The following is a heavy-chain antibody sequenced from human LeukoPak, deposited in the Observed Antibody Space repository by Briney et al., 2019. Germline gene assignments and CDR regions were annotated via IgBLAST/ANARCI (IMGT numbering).Heavy chain of an antibody. CDR1: GFTVSSSF. CDR2: IHRDDKT. D-gene: IGHD1-1*01. V-gene: IGHV3-53*01. J-gene: IGHJ4*02. CDR3: ARESGFDY. Sequence: PGGSLRLSCAASGFTVSSSFIYWVRRAPGKGLEWVSFIHRDDKTYYADSVKGRFTMSRDSSKNTLYLQMNSLGADDTAVYYCARESGFDYWGQGTLVTVSS.